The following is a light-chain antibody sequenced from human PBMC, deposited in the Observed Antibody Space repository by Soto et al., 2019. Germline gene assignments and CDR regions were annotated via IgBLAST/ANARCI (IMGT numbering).Light chain of an antibody. V-gene: IGKV1-39*01. CDR1: QSISSY. Sequence: DIPMTQSPSSLSASVGDRVTITCRASQSISSYLNWYQQKPGKAPKLLIYAASSLQSGVPSRFSGSGSGTDFTLTISSLQPEDFATYYCQLSYRTLGWTFGQGTKVEIK. J-gene: IGKJ1*01. CDR3: QLSYRTLGWT. CDR2: AAS.